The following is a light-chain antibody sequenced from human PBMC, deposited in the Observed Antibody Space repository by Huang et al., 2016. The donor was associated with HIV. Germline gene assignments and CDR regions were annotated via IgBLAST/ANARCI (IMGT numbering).Light chain of an antibody. CDR2: SAS. Sequence: DLQMTQSPLSLSASVGDTVIITFRASQSITRYLNWYQQRPGKAPRLLIHSASTLQSGVPSNFSGSGSGTNFTLTITSLQAEDFATYYCKQTYDPPYIFAQGTKVDIK. V-gene: IGKV1-39*01. J-gene: IGKJ2*01. CDR1: QSITRY. CDR3: KQTYDPPYI.